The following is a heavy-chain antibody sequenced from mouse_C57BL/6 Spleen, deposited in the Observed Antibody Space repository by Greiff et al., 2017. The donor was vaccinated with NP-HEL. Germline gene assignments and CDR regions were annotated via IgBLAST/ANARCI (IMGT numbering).Heavy chain of an antibody. J-gene: IGHJ1*03. CDR3: ASPCTTVVADWYFDV. CDR2: IYPSDSET. D-gene: IGHD1-1*01. V-gene: IGHV1-61*01. CDR1: GYTFTSYW. Sequence: VQLQQSGAELVRPGSSVKLSCKASGYTFTSYWMDWVKQRPGQGLEWIGNIYPSDSETHYNQKFKDKATLTVDKSSSTAYMQLSSLTSEDSAVYYCASPCTTVVADWYFDVWGIGTTVTVSS.